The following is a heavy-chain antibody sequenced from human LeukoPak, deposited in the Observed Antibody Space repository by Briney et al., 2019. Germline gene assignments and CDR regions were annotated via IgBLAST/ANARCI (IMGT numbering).Heavy chain of an antibody. J-gene: IGHJ3*01. V-gene: IGHV3-53*01. CDR3: ARWMGHVI. Sequence: PGGSLRLSCAASGFTVSTNYMSWVRQAPGKGLEWVSVIYSGGTTYYADSVKGRFTISRDNSKNTLDLQMNSLMAADTAVYYCARWMGHVIWGQGKMVTVSS. D-gene: IGHD2-2*03. CDR2: IYSGGTT. CDR1: GFTVSTNY.